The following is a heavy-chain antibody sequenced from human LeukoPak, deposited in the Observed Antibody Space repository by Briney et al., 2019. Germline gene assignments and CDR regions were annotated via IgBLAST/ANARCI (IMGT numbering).Heavy chain of an antibody. J-gene: IGHJ4*02. CDR2: ISCGGGST. D-gene: IGHD6-13*01. CDR1: GFTFSSYA. V-gene: IGHV3-23*01. Sequence: GGSLRLSCAASGFTFSSYAMSWVRQAPGKGLEWVSAISCGGGSTYYADSVKGRFTISRDNSKNTLYLQLNSLRAEDTALYYCAKDSRAAAGTYYFDYWGQGTLVTVSS. CDR3: AKDSRAAAGTYYFDY.